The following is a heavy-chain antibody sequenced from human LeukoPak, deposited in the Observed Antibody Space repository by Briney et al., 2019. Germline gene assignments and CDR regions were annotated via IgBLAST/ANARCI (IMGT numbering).Heavy chain of an antibody. V-gene: IGHV1-8*01. CDR2: MNPNSGNT. Sequence: ASVKVSCKASGYTFTSYDISWVRQAAGQGLEWMGWMNPNSGNTGYAQKFKGRVTMTGNTSINTAYMELSSLRSEDAAVYYCARGLRDSSGREYFQHWGQGTLVTVSS. CDR3: ARGLRDSSGREYFQH. J-gene: IGHJ1*01. CDR1: GYTFTSYD. D-gene: IGHD3-22*01.